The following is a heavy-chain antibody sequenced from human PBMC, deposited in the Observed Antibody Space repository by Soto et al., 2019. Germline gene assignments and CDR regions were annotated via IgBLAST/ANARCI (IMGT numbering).Heavy chain of an antibody. Sequence: SETLSLTCTVSGGSISSGDYYWSWIRQPPGKGLEWIGYIYYSGSTYYNPSLKSRVTISVDTSKNQFSLKLSSVTAADTAVYYCARDRGQLVPGYYFDYWGQGTLVTVSS. CDR2: IYYSGST. D-gene: IGHD6-6*01. CDR3: ARDRGQLVPGYYFDY. V-gene: IGHV4-30-4*01. J-gene: IGHJ4*02. CDR1: GGSISSGDYY.